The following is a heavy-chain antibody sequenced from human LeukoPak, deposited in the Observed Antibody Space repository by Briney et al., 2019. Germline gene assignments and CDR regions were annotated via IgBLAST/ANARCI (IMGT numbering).Heavy chain of an antibody. D-gene: IGHD3-10*01. Sequence: SETLSLTCTVSGGSISSSSYYWGWVRQPPGKGLEWIGSIYYSGSTYYNPSLKSRVTISVDTSKNQFSLKLSSVTAADTAVYYCASFLYYAEAFDIWGQGTMVTVSS. V-gene: IGHV4-39*01. CDR1: GGSISSSSYY. CDR2: IYYSGST. CDR3: ASFLYYAEAFDI. J-gene: IGHJ3*02.